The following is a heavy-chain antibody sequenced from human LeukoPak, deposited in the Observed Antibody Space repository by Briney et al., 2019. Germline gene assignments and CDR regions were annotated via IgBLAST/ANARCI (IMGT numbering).Heavy chain of an antibody. D-gene: IGHD5-24*01. CDR1: GFTFSGYG. V-gene: IGHV3-30*02. Sequence: GGSLRLSCAASGFTFSGYGMHWVRQAPGKGLEWVAFIHYDGSNKYYADSVRGRFTISRDNAKNTLYLQMNSLRAEDTAVYYCATEMATNPAFDYWGQGTLVTVSS. J-gene: IGHJ4*02. CDR3: ATEMATNPAFDY. CDR2: IHYDGSNK.